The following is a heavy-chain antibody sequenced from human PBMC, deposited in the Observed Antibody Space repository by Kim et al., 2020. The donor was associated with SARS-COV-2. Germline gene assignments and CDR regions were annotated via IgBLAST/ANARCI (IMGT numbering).Heavy chain of an antibody. CDR3: ARGHDSIGLGVRGLFDC. Sequence: GGSLRLSCTASGFVFDNYGMSWVRQTPGKGLEWVSTINWNGRDTEYAVSAKGRFTISRDNAENSLYIQMDNLRGEDTAFYYCARGHDSIGLGVRGLFDCWGQGTLVTVSS. J-gene: IGHJ4*02. V-gene: IGHV3-20*04. D-gene: IGHD3-22*01. CDR2: INWNGRDT. CDR1: GFVFDNYG.